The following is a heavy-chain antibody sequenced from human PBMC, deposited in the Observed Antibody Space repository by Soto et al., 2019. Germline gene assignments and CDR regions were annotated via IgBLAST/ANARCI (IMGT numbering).Heavy chain of an antibody. D-gene: IGHD3-16*01. Sequence: PGGSLRLSCAASGFTFSNAWMNWVRQAPGKGLEWVGRIKSKTDGGTTDYAAPVKGRFTISRDDSKNTLYLQMNRLKTEDTAFDDGARDDRWLSLEWGKGSLVTVSS. CDR2: IKSKTDGGTT. V-gene: IGHV3-15*07. CDR3: ARDDRWLSLE. CDR1: GFTFSNAW. J-gene: IGHJ4*02.